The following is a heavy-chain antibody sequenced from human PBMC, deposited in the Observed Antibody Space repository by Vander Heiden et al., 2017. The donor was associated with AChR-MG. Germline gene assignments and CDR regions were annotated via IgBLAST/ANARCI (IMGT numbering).Heavy chain of an antibody. CDR2: ISSSGGDT. V-gene: IGHV3-23*01. J-gene: IGHJ4*02. CDR1: GFPFSSYA. CDR3: AKKNPGVAPFDY. D-gene: IGHD3-3*01. Sequence: EVQLLESGGGLVQPGGSLRLSCAASGFPFSSYAMSWVRQAPGKGLEWVSGISSSGGDTPYADSVKGRFTISRDNSKNTLYLQMKSLRAEDTAVYYCAKKNPGVAPFDYWGQGTLVTVSS.